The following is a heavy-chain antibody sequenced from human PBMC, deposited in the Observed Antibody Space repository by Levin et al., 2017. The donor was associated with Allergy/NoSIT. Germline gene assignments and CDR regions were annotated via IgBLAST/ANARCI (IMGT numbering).Heavy chain of an antibody. D-gene: IGHD3-16*01. V-gene: IGHV3-23*01. CDR3: AKTRWGVSFDY. Sequence: PGESLKISCTASGFTFSSYAMSWVRQAPGKGLEWVSDISGSGSSTYYGDPVKGRFIISRDNSKNTLYLQMNSLRVEDTAVYYCAKTRWGVSFDYWGQGTLVTVSS. CDR1: GFTFSSYA. CDR2: ISGSGSST. J-gene: IGHJ4*02.